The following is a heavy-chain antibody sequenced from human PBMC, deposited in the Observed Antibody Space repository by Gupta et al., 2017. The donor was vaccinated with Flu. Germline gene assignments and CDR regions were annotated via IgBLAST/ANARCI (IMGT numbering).Heavy chain of an antibody. CDR1: GVSFSSYG. J-gene: IGHJ5*02. V-gene: IGHV3-33*01. CDR3: ARDAYYDFWSGYYTGWRDP. CDR2: IWYDGSKN. Sequence: VQLVESGGGVVRVGRSLRLACAAAGVSFSSYGMHWVRQAPGKGPEWVAGIWYDGSKNDYADSVKGRFTISRDNSKNILYLQMSSLRAEDTAVYYCARDAYYDFWSGYYTGWRDPWGQGTLVTVSS. D-gene: IGHD3-3*01.